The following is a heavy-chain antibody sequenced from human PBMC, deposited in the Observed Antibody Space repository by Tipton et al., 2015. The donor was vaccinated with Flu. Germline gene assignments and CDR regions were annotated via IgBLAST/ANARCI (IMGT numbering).Heavy chain of an antibody. CDR3: ARITCSGDCYKNDWYFDL. Sequence: QLVQSGAEVKKPGASVKVSCETSGYTFTSYDINWARQATGQGPEWMGWMKPSSGNVGYAKKFQGRVTLTRSTSISTAYMELSGLTSDDTAVYYCARITCSGDCYKNDWYFDLWGRGTLVTVSS. V-gene: IGHV1-8*01. CDR2: MKPSSGNV. J-gene: IGHJ2*01. D-gene: IGHD2-21*01. CDR1: GYTFTSYD.